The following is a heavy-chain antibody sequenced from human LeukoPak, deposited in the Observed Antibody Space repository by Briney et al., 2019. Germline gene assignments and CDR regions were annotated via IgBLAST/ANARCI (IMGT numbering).Heavy chain of an antibody. CDR2: IHNSGST. D-gene: IGHD2-15*01. J-gene: IGHJ4*02. V-gene: IGHV4-61*01. CDR1: GGSVSSGSYY. CDR3: ARGGGNCSGSSCYSLDY. Sequence: PSETLSLTCTVSGGSVSSGSYYWRWIRQPPGKGLEWIGFIHNSGSTKYNPSLMSRVTISVDTSKNQFSLKLSSVTAADTAVYYCARGGGNCSGSSCYSLDYWGQGTLVIVSS.